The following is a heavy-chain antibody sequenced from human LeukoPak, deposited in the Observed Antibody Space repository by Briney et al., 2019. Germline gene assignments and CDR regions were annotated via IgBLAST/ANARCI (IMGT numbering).Heavy chain of an antibody. CDR2: INSDGSST. Sequence: PGGSLRLSCAASGFTFSSYWMHWVRQAPGEGLVWVSRINSDGSSTSYADSVKGRFTISRDNAKNTLYLQMNSLRGEDTAVYYCARVGAYDAFDIWGQGTMVTVSS. J-gene: IGHJ3*02. CDR1: GFTFSSYW. V-gene: IGHV3-74*01. CDR3: ARVGAYDAFDI.